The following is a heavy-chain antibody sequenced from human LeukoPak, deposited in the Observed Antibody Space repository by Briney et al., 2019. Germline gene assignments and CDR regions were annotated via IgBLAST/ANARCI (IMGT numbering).Heavy chain of an antibody. CDR3: ARDPCGDYYDSSGSCAFDF. V-gene: IGHV1-69*13. J-gene: IGHJ3*01. D-gene: IGHD3-22*01. CDR1: GGTFSSYA. Sequence: ASVKVSCKASGGTFSSYAISWVRQAPGQGLEWMGGIIPIFGTANYAQKFQGRVTITADESTSTAYMELSSLRSEDTAVYYCARDPCGDYYDSSGSCAFDFWGQGTMVIVSS. CDR2: IIPIFGTA.